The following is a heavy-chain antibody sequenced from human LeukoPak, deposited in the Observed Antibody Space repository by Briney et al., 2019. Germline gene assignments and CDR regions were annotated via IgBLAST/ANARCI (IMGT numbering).Heavy chain of an antibody. CDR1: GGSISSSSYY. CDR2: IYYSGST. D-gene: IGHD3-10*01. J-gene: IGHJ4*02. Sequence: SETLSLTCTVSGGSISSSSYYWGWIRQPPGKGLEWIGSIYYSGSTYYNPSLKSRVTISVDTSKYQFSLKLSSVTAADTAVYYCARGFGYYYGSGSYYHSWGQGTLVTVSS. V-gene: IGHV4-39*01. CDR3: ARGFGYYYGSGSYYHS.